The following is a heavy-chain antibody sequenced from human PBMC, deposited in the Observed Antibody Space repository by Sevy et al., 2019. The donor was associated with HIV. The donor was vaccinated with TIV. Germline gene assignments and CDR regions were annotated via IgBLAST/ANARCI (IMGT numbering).Heavy chain of an antibody. J-gene: IGHJ4*02. Sequence: GGSLRLSCVTSGFTFSSYAMSWVRQTPGKGLEWASAIGGSADYTYYADSVKGLFTISRDNSKNTLYLQMNVLRAEDTAVYYCAKEVSERSYSDYWGQGTLVTVSS. V-gene: IGHV3-23*01. CDR1: GFTFSSYA. CDR2: IGGSADYT. CDR3: AKEVSERSYSDY. D-gene: IGHD3-10*01.